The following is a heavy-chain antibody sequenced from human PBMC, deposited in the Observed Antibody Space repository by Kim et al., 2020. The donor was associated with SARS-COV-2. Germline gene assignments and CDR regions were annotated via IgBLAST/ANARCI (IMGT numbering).Heavy chain of an antibody. V-gene: IGHV3-48*02. CDR2: ISSSSSTI. D-gene: IGHD5-18*01. J-gene: IGHJ4*02. CDR1: GFTFSSYS. Sequence: GGSLRLSCAASGFTFSSYSMNWVRQAPGKGLEWVSYISSSSSTIYYADSVKGRFTISRDNAKNSLYLQMNSLRDEDTAVYYCARGGGTAMVILYFDYWGQGTLVTVSS. CDR3: ARGGGTAMVILYFDY.